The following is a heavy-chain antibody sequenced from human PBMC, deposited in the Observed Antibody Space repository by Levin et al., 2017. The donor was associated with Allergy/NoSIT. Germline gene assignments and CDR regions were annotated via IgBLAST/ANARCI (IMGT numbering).Heavy chain of an antibody. CDR3: TTDPIVVVTALLDGLLRRYGMDV. J-gene: IGHJ6*02. D-gene: IGHD2-21*02. V-gene: IGHV3-15*01. CDR1: GFTFSNAW. Sequence: GGSLRLSCAASGFTFSNAWMSWVRQAPGKGLEWVGRIKSKTDGGTTDYAAPVKGRFTISRDDSKNTLYLQMNSLKTEDTAVHYCTTDPIVVVTALLDGLLRRYGMDVWGQGTTVTVSS. CDR2: IKSKTDGGTT.